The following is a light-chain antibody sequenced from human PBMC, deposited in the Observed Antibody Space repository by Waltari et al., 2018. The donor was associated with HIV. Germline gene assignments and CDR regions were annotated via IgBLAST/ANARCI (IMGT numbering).Light chain of an antibody. CDR3: AAWDDSLSGWV. V-gene: IGLV1-47*01. J-gene: IGLJ3*02. CDR2: RSD. CDR1: RSNIGRDY. Sequence: QSVLTQPPSASGTPGPRITISCLGTRSNIGRDYASWYQQLPGAAPKLLIYRSDQRPSGVPDRFSGSKSGTSASLAISGLRSEDEADYYCAAWDDSLSGWVFGGGTKLTVL.